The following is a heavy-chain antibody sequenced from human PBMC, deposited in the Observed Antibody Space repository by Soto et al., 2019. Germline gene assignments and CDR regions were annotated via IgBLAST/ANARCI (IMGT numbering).Heavy chain of an antibody. CDR2: IIPIFGTA. D-gene: IGHD3-22*01. Sequence: QVQLVQSGAEVKKPGSSVKVSCKASGGTFSSYAISWVRQAPGQGLEWMGGIIPIFGTANYAQKFQGRVTITAEQSTSTAYMELSSLRSEDTAVYYCARDRSPGEYYASSGYSYDYNWFDPWGQGTLVTVSS. CDR3: ARDRSPGEYYASSGYSYDYNWFDP. J-gene: IGHJ5*02. V-gene: IGHV1-69*12. CDR1: GGTFSSYA.